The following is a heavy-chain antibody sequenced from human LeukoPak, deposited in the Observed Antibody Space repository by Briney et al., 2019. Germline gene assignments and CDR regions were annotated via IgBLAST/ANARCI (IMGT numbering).Heavy chain of an antibody. J-gene: IGHJ4*02. CDR2: INPNSGGT. D-gene: IGHD5-12*01. Sequence: ASVKVSCKASGYTFTGYYMHWVRQAPGQGLEWMGWINPNSGGTNYAQKFHGRATMTRDTSISTAYMELSRLRSDDTAVYYCARVGGYEAPFDYWGQGTLVTVSS. CDR3: ARVGGYEAPFDY. V-gene: IGHV1-2*02. CDR1: GYTFTGYY.